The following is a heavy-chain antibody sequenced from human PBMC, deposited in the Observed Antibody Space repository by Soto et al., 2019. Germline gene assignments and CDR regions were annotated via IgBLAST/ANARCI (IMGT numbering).Heavy chain of an antibody. D-gene: IGHD1-7*01. CDR1: GFTFSTYW. J-gene: IGHJ4*02. CDR3: AGWGGQNYNY. CDR2: INPDGSVG. Sequence: EVQLLGSGGGLVQPGGSLRLSCVASGFTFSTYWMNWVRQAPGKGLEWVANINPDGSVGTYVDSVKGRFTTSRDNAKNTLYRQMNSLRADDTALYFCAGWGGQNYNYWGQGILVTVSS. V-gene: IGHV3-7*03.